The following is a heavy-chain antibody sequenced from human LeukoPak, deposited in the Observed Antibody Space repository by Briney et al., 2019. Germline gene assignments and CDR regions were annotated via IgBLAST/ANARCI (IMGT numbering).Heavy chain of an antibody. D-gene: IGHD6-13*01. CDR1: GFTFSSYG. CDR2: ISYDGSNK. V-gene: IGHV3-30*03. Sequence: PGRSLRLSCAASGFTFSSYGMHWVRQAPGKGLEWVAVISYDGSNKYYADSVKGRFTISRDNAQNSLYLQMNSLRAEDTAIYYCATSTAAAGTDWGQGTLVTVSS. J-gene: IGHJ4*02. CDR3: ATSTAAAGTD.